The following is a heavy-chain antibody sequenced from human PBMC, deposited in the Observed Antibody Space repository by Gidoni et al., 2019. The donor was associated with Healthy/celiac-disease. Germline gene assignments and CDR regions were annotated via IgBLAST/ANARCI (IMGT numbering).Heavy chain of an antibody. Sequence: QLQLQESGPGLVKPSETLSLTCTVSGGSISSSSYYWGWIRQPPGKGLEWIGSIYYSGSTYYNPSIKSRVTISVDTSKNQFSLKLSSVTAADTAVYYCVRKQRYNWNYWGQGTLVTVSS. CDR3: VRKQRYNWNY. J-gene: IGHJ4*02. V-gene: IGHV4-39*01. CDR1: GGSISSSSYY. CDR2: IYYSGST. D-gene: IGHD1-20*01.